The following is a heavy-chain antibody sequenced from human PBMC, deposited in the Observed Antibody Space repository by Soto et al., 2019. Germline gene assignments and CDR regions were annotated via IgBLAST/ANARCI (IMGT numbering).Heavy chain of an antibody. CDR1: GGSFSGYY. CDR3: ARGRPRGVISNPSDY. J-gene: IGHJ4*02. V-gene: IGHV4-34*01. CDR2: INHSGST. D-gene: IGHD3-10*01. Sequence: PSETLSLTCAVYGGSFSGYYWSWIRQPPGKGLEWIGEINHSGSTNYNPSLKSRVTISVDTSKNQFSLKLSSVTAADTAVYYCARGRPRGVISNPSDYWRQRTLVTVSS.